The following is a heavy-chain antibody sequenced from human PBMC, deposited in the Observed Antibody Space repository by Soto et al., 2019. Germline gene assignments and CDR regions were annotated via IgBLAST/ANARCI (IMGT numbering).Heavy chain of an antibody. Sequence: QVRLVQSGAEVREPGASVRLSCKASGYSFSVYHMHWLRQAPGQGLEWIGVINATGVNTDSAQDFQGRLTMTKDMSTTTIYMELRSLRPEDTAVYFCARGPHSQFDHIWGSHRFDFWGPGTLVVVSS. CDR1: GYSFSVYH. CDR3: ARGPHSQFDHIWGSHRFDF. CDR2: INATGVNT. D-gene: IGHD3-16*01. J-gene: IGHJ4*02. V-gene: IGHV1-46*01.